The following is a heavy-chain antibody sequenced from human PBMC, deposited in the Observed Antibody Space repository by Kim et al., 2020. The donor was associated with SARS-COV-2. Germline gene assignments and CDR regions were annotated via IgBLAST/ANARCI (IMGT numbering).Heavy chain of an antibody. CDR3: AKGAAGARHFDY. D-gene: IGHD6-13*01. J-gene: IGHJ4*02. Sequence: GGSLRLSCAASGFTFSNYAISWVRQAPGKGLECVSTIGNAGVATYYADSVKGRFTISRDNSKNTLYLQMNNLRAEDTAVYYCAKGAAGARHFDYWGQGTLVTGSS. CDR1: GFTFSNYA. V-gene: IGHV3-23*01. CDR2: IGNAGVAT.